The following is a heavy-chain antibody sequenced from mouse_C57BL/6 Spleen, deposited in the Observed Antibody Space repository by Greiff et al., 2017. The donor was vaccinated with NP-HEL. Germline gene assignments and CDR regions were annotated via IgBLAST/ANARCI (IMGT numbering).Heavy chain of an antibody. CDR2: INPNNGGT. CDR3: AIFPSYYGSSSWYFDV. CDR1: GYTFTDYN. V-gene: IGHV1-22*01. D-gene: IGHD1-1*01. Sequence: EVQLQESGPELVKPGASVKMSCKASGYTFTDYNMHWVKQSHGKSLEWIGYINPNNGGTSYNQKFKGKATLTVNKSSSTAYMELRSLTSEDSAVYYCAIFPSYYGSSSWYFDVWGTGTTVTVSS. J-gene: IGHJ1*03.